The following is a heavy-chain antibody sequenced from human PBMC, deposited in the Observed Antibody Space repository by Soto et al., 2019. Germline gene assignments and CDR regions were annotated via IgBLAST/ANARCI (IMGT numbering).Heavy chain of an antibody. CDR2: IIPIFGTA. J-gene: IGHJ2*01. D-gene: IGHD3-22*01. CDR3: ASTKYDSSAYYYWYLGL. Sequence: QVQLVQSGAEVKKPGASVTVSCKASGYSFASYYMHWVRQAPGQRFEWMGGIIPIFGTANYAQKFQGRVTITADTSANTVYLELSSLRSEDTAVYYCASTKYDSSAYYYWYLGLWGRGTLVTVSS. CDR1: GYSFASYY. V-gene: IGHV1-69*06.